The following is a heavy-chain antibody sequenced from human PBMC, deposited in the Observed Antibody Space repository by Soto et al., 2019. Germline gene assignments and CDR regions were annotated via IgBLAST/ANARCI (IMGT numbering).Heavy chain of an antibody. CDR3: ARDLVGYYDSSGLPSNWFDP. V-gene: IGHV3-21*01. CDR1: GFTFSSYS. Sequence: GGPLRLSCAASGFTFSSYSMNWVRQAPGKGLEWVSSISSSSSYIYYADSVKGRFTISRDNAKNSLYLQMNSLRAEDTAVYYCARDLVGYYDSSGLPSNWFDPWGQGTLVTVSS. D-gene: IGHD3-22*01. J-gene: IGHJ5*02. CDR2: ISSSSSYI.